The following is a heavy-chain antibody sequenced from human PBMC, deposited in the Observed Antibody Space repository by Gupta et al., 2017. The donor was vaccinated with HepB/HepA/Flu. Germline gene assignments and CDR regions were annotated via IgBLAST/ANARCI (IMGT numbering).Heavy chain of an antibody. D-gene: IGHD6-19*01. J-gene: IGHJ4*02. CDR3: ATRSGIAVAGVYFAQ. Sequence: EVQLVESGGDLVQPGGSLRISCAASGFSVSNTYVSWVRQAPGEGLEWVSDIYRAGGTDYTDSVKGRFTISRDTSKNMVYLQMNNLRAEDTAVYYCATRSGIAVAGVYFAQWGQGTLVTVSS. CDR2: IYRAGGT. CDR1: GFSVSNTY. V-gene: IGHV3-66*01.